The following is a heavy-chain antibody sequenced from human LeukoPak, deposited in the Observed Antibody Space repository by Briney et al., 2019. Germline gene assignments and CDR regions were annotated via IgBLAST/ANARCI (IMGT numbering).Heavy chain of an antibody. V-gene: IGHV1-2*02. CDR2: IKPNSGGT. J-gene: IGHJ3*02. Sequence: ASVKVSCKASGYTFTGYYMHWVRQAPGQGLEWMGWIKPNSGGTNYAQKFQGRVTMTRDTSISTAYMELSRLRSDDTAVYYCARALGYDFWSGYYHDAFDIWGQGTMVTVSS. CDR3: ARALGYDFWSGYYHDAFDI. D-gene: IGHD3-3*01. CDR1: GYTFTGYY.